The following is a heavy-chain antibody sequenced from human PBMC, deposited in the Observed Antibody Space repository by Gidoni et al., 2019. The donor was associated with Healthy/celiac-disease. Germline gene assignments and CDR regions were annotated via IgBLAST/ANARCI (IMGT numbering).Heavy chain of an antibody. V-gene: IGHV3-23*01. CDR1: GFTFRSYA. CDR2: ISGSGGST. D-gene: IGHD3-22*01. J-gene: IGHJ6*02. Sequence: EVQLLESGGGLVQPGGSLRLSCAASGFTFRSYAMSWVRQAPGTGLGWVPAISGSGGSTYSADAVKCRFTISIDNSKNTLYLQMNSLRAEDTAVYYCAKAAGYYDSSVYTYYYYGMDVWGQGTTVTVSS. CDR3: AKAAGYYDSSVYTYYYYGMDV.